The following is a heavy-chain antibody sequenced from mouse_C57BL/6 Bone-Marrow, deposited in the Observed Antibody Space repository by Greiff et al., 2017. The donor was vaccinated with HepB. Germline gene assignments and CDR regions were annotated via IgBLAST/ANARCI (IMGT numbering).Heavy chain of an antibody. CDR3: ARGTASYYFDY. CDR1: GYSITSGYD. V-gene: IGHV3-1*01. CDR2: ISYSGST. J-gene: IGHJ2*01. Sequence: ESGPGMVKPSQSLSLTCTVTGYSITSGYDWHWIRHFPGNKLEWMGYISYSGSTNYNPSLKSRISITHDTSKNHFFLKLNSVTTEDTATYYCARGTASYYFDYWGQGTTITVSS. D-gene: IGHD4-1*01.